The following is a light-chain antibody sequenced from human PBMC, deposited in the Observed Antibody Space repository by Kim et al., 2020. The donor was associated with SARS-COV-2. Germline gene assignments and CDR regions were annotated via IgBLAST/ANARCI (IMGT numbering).Light chain of an antibody. CDR1: SDNIASTL. CDR2: EDD. Sequence: GETVTISCTRSSDNIASTLVQWYQQRPGSAPTTVIFEDDQRPSGVPTRFSGSIDSSSNSASLTIAGLKTEDEADYYCQSYDSDIVVFGGGTQLTVL. CDR3: QSYDSDIVV. V-gene: IGLV6-57*03. J-gene: IGLJ2*01.